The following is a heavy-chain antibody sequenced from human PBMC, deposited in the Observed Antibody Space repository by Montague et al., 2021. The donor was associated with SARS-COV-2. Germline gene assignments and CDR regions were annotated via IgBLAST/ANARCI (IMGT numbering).Heavy chain of an antibody. V-gene: IGHV3-23*01. CDR3: AKDETYGYSGGLGY. CDR1: GFTFRSYA. J-gene: IGHJ4*02. D-gene: IGHD5-12*01. Sequence: SLRLSCAASGFTFRSYAMSWVRQTPGKGLEWVSAISGSGGSTYYADSVKGRFTISRDNSKNTLYLQMNSLRAEDTAVYYCAKDETYGYSGGLGYWGQGTLVTVSS. CDR2: ISGSGGST.